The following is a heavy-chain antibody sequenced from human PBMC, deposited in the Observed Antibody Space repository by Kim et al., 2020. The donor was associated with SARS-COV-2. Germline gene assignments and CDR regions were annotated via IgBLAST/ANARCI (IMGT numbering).Heavy chain of an antibody. CDR1: GYILSNYG. CDR2: ISPNNGNT. V-gene: IGHV1-18*01. CDR3: AREGRSSGAFDI. J-gene: IGHJ3*02. Sequence: ASVKVSCKASGYILSNYGISWVRQAPGQGLEWMGWISPNNGNTNYAQKVQGRVTMTRDTSTSTAYMEMRGLRSDDTAVYYCAREGRSSGAFDIWGQGRMV. D-gene: IGHD3-10*01.